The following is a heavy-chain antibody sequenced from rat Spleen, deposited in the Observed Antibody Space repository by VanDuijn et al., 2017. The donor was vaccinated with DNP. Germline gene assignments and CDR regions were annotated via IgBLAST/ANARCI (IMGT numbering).Heavy chain of an antibody. Sequence: QVQLKESGPGLVQPSQTLSLTCTVSGFSLTSNSIHWVRQPPGKGLEWIASMSSGGSTYYNSVLKSRLSINRDTSESQVFLKMNSLQTEDTAMYFCARSGVIRGTRAFDYWGQGVMVTVSS. CDR1: GFSLTSNS. J-gene: IGHJ2*01. CDR3: ARSGVIRGTRAFDY. CDR2: MSSGGST. V-gene: IGHV2-6*01. D-gene: IGHD4-3*01.